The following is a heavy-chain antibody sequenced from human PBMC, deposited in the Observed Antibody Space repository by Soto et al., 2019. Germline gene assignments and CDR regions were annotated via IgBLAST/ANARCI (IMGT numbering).Heavy chain of an antibody. Sequence: GSGPTLVNPTETLTVACTVSGFSLSNTRMGVTWIRQPPGKALEWLAHIFSSDEVSYTTSLKSRLTVSKDTSKSQVVLTMINMDPVDAGTYYCARADDVSFNYTDVWGNGTTVTVSS. V-gene: IGHV2-26*01. D-gene: IGHD1-26*01. CDR1: GFSLSNTRMG. J-gene: IGHJ6*03. CDR2: IFSSDEV. CDR3: ARADDVSFNYTDV.